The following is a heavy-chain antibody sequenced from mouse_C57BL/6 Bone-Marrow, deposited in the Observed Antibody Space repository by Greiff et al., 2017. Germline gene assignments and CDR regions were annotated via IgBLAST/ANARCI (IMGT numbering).Heavy chain of an antibody. J-gene: IGHJ2*01. CDR1: GFTFSDYG. CDR2: ISRGSSTI. CDR3: ARGLYYFDY. Sequence: DVMLVESGGGLVKPGGSLKLSCAASGFTFSDYGMHWVRQAPEKGLEWVAYISRGSSTIYYADTVKGRITISRDTAKNTLFLQMTSLRAEDTAMYYCARGLYYFDYWGQGTTLTVSS. V-gene: IGHV5-17*01. D-gene: IGHD3-1*01.